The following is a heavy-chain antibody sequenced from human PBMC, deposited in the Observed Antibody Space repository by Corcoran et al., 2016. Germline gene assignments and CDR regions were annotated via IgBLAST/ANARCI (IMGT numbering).Heavy chain of an antibody. Sequence: QVQLQQSGPGLVKPSQTLSLTCAISGDSVSSNSAAWNWIRQSPSRGLEWLGRTYHRSKWYNEYAVSVKSRIIINPDTSKNQFSLHLNAVTPEATAVYYCAREPDWNYALRAFDIWGQGTMVTVSS. CDR1: GDSVSSNSAA. CDR3: AREPDWNYALRAFDI. V-gene: IGHV6-1*01. D-gene: IGHD1-7*01. CDR2: TYHRSKWYN. J-gene: IGHJ3*02.